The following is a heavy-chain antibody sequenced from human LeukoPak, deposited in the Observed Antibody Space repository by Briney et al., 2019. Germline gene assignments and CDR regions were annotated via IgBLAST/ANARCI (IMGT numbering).Heavy chain of an antibody. J-gene: IGHJ4*02. D-gene: IGHD1-26*01. Sequence: GGSLRLSCAASGFTFSSSGMHWVRQTPGKGLEWVANIKQDGSEKYYVDSVKGRFTISRDNAKNSLYLQMNSLRAEDTAVYYCARDGWELLSLFDYWGQGTLVTVSS. CDR1: GFTFSSSG. CDR3: ARDGWELLSLFDY. CDR2: IKQDGSEK. V-gene: IGHV3-7*01.